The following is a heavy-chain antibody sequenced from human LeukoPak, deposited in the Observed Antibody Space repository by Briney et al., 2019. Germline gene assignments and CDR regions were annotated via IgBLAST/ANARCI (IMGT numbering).Heavy chain of an antibody. V-gene: IGHV3-48*01. CDR1: GFTFSSYS. J-gene: IGHJ4*02. D-gene: IGHD5-18*01. CDR3: ARARIQLGFDY. Sequence: GGSLRLSCAASGFTFSSYSMNWVRQAPGKGLEWVSYISSSSTIYYADSVKGRFTISRDNAKNSLYLQMNSLRAEDTAVYYCARARIQLGFDYWGQGTLVTVSS. CDR2: ISSSSTI.